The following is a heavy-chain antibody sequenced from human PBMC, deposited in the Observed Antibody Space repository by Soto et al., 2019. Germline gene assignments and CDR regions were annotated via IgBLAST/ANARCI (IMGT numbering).Heavy chain of an antibody. CDR3: ATLPCIAAAGDNWFDP. CDR2: ISGSGGST. CDR1: GFTFSSYA. V-gene: IGHV3-23*01. D-gene: IGHD6-13*01. Sequence: GSLRLSCAASGFTFSSYAMSWVRQAPGKGLEWVSAISGSGGSTYYADSVKGRFTISRDNSKNTLYLQMNSLRAEDTAVYYCATLPCIAAAGDNWFDPWGQGTLVTVSS. J-gene: IGHJ5*02.